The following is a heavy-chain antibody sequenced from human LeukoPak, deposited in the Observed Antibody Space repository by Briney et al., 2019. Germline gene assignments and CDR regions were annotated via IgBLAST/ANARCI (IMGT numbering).Heavy chain of an antibody. Sequence: GGSLRLSCAASGFTLSGYFMSWVRQAPGEGLEWVASVKGDGSEKYYVDSVKGRFTISRDNAKNSLYLQMNSLRAEDTAVYFCARDRGWRSGGYYLYYFDFWGQGTLVTVSS. CDR2: VKGDGSEK. D-gene: IGHD3-22*01. J-gene: IGHJ4*02. CDR3: ARDRGWRSGGYYLYYFDF. V-gene: IGHV3-7*01. CDR1: GFTLSGYF.